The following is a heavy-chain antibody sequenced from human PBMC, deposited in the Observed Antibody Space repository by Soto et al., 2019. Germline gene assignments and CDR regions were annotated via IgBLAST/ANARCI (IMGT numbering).Heavy chain of an antibody. V-gene: IGHV1-8*01. CDR1: GYTFTSYD. Sequence: AASVKVSCKASGYTFTSYDINWVRQATGQGLEWMGWMNPNSGNTGYAQKFQGRVTMTRNTSISTAYMELSSLRSEDTAVYYCARGLHGDFTVDFDYWGQGTLVTVSS. CDR3: ARGLHGDFTVDFDY. J-gene: IGHJ4*02. CDR2: MNPNSGNT. D-gene: IGHD4-17*01.